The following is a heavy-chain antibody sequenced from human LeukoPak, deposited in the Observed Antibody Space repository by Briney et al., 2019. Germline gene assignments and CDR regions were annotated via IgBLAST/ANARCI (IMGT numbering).Heavy chain of an antibody. Sequence: GGSLRLSCAASGFTFSDYSMKWVRQAPGKGLEWVSNIRSSGSGIYYADSVKGRFTISRDNAKNSLYLQMNSLRAEDTAFYYCARDLNWGFDYWGQGALVTVSS. CDR3: ARDLNWGFDY. D-gene: IGHD7-27*01. CDR1: GFTFSDYS. CDR2: IRSSGSGI. J-gene: IGHJ4*02. V-gene: IGHV3-48*04.